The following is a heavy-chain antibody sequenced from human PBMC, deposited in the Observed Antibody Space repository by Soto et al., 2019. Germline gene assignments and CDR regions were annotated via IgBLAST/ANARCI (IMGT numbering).Heavy chain of an antibody. Sequence: PGGSLRLSCAASGYTFNYAWNCCVLQDPAKELEGVGRIKSKTDGGRTDYAAPLKGRFTISRDESKNTLYLQMNSLKAEDTALYSCATDNNWSDDVYYFDYLGQGTLVTVSS. CDR1: GYTFNYAW. J-gene: IGHJ4*02. CDR2: IKSKTDGGRT. CDR3: ATDNNWSDDVYYFDY. V-gene: IGHV3-15*05. D-gene: IGHD1-20*01.